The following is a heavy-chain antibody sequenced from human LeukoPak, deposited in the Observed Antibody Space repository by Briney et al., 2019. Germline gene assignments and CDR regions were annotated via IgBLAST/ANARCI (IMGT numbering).Heavy chain of an antibody. CDR3: ARDLIVGATGGHDAFDI. D-gene: IGHD1-26*01. J-gene: IGHJ3*02. CDR2: IYYSGST. CDR1: GGSISSYY. V-gene: IGHV4-59*01. Sequence: SETLSLTCTVSGGSISSYYWSWIRQPPGKGLEWIGYIYYSGSTNYNPSLKSRVTISVDTSKNQFSLKLSSVTAADTAVYYCARDLIVGATGGHDAFDIWGQGTMVTVSS.